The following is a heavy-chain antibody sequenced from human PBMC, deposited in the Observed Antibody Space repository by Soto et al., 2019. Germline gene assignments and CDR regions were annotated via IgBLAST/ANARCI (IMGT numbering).Heavy chain of an antibody. CDR3: ARGIAGTADY. V-gene: IGHV1-69*13. CDR1: GGTFSSYA. Sequence: SVTVSCKASGGTFSSYAIIWVRQAPGQGLEWMGGIIPIFGTANYAQKFQGRVTITADESTSTAYMELSSLRSEDTAVYYCARGIAGTADYWGQGTLVTVSS. D-gene: IGHD6-13*01. J-gene: IGHJ4*02. CDR2: IIPIFGTA.